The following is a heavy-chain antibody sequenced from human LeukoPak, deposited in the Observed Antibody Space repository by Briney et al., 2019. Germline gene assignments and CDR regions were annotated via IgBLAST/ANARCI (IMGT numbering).Heavy chain of an antibody. D-gene: IGHD3-16*01. CDR3: AKAVEGGTSY. CDR2: IYSGGSGST. V-gene: IGHV3-23*03. J-gene: IGHJ4*02. CDR1: GFTVSSSY. Sequence: PGGSLRLSCAASGFTVSSSYMSWVRQAPGKGLEWVSVIYSGGSGSTYYADSVKGRFTISRDNSKNTLYLQMNSLRAEDTAVYYCAKAVEGGTSYWGQGTLVTVSS.